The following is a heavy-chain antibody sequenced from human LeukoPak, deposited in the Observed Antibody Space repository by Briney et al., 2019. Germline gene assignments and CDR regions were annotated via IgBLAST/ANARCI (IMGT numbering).Heavy chain of an antibody. V-gene: IGHV4-4*09. Sequence: SETLSLTCAVSGGSINTYYWSWIRQPPGKGLEWVGYIYGTGNTNYNPSLKGRVTISLDTSKNQFSLNLSSVTAADTAVYYCARGGRGIAARRTTYYYYYMDVWGKGTTVTVSS. J-gene: IGHJ6*03. CDR3: ARGGRGIAARRTTYYYYYMDV. CDR1: GGSINTYY. D-gene: IGHD6-6*01. CDR2: IYGTGNT.